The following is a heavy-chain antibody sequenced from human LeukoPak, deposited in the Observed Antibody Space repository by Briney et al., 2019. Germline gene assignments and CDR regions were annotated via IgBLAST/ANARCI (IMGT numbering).Heavy chain of an antibody. V-gene: IGHV3-23*01. D-gene: IGHD3-10*01. CDR1: GFTFSSNA. J-gene: IGHJ4*02. CDR2: LTGNGGRT. Sequence: GGSLRLSCAASGFTFSSNAMSWVRQAPGKGLEWVSVLTGNGGRTYYADFVKGRFTISRDNSKNTLSLQMNSLRAEDTATYYCAKDAVAPGSGGDYFDYWGQGTLVTVSS. CDR3: AKDAVAPGSGGDYFDY.